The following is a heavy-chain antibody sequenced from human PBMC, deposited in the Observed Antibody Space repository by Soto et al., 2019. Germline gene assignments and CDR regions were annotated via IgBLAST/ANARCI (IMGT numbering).Heavy chain of an antibody. D-gene: IGHD5-12*01. Sequence: QVQLVQSGAEAKKPGSSVKVSCKTSGGTFSSYAISWVRQAPGQGLEWKGGIVPLFRTTNYAQKFQGRVTITADTSTYTVYMELSGLRSGDTAVYYCARGGYSITCSNLFARSGLDVCCHGTTVTVSS. V-gene: IGHV1-69*06. J-gene: IGHJ6*02. CDR1: GGTFSSYA. CDR3: ARGGYSITCSNLFARSGLDV. CDR2: IVPLFRTT.